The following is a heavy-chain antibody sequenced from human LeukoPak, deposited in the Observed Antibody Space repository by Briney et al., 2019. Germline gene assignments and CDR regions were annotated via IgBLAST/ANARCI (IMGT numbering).Heavy chain of an antibody. D-gene: IGHD6-13*01. CDR2: ISGYNGNT. CDR3: ARVAEQLVDY. V-gene: IGHV1-18*01. J-gene: IGHJ4*02. CDR1: GYPFTSYY. Sequence: ASVKVSCKASGYPFTSYYINWVRQAPGQGLEWMGWISGYNGNTNYAQNLQGRVTMTTDTSTSTAYMELRSLRSDDTAVYYCARVAEQLVDYWGQGTLVTVSS.